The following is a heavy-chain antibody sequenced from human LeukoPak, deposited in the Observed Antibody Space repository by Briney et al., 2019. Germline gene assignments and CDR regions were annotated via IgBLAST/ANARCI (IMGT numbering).Heavy chain of an antibody. CDR3: AKDRGINYCSGTRCQFDLDY. J-gene: IGHJ4*01. V-gene: IGHV3-23*01. Sequence: PGGSLRLSCAASGFTFRNSAMNWVRQAPGQGPEWVSAIINGSSTTYYADSVKGRFTISRDNSKNTLFLQMNSLSVEDTAVYYCAKDRGINYCSGTRCQFDLDYWGRGTLVTVSS. CDR2: IINGSSTT. CDR1: GFTFRNSA. D-gene: IGHD2-2*01.